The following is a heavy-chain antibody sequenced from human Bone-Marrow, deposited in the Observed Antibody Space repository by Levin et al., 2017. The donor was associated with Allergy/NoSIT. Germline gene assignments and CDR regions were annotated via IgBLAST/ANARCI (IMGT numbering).Heavy chain of an antibody. J-gene: IGHJ3*01. Sequence: GESLKISCKASGYSFSTHGLTWVRQAPGQGLEWMGWISAYRGNTKNAQKFQGRVTMTTDTTTTTGYLELRSLRSDDTAVYYCARGDDLFDLWGQGTLVTVSS. CDR3: ARGDDLFDL. D-gene: IGHD5-24*01. V-gene: IGHV1-18*01. CDR1: GYSFSTHG. CDR2: ISAYRGNT.